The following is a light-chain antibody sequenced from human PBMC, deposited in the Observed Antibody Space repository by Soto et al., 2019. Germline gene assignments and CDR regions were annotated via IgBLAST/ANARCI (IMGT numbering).Light chain of an antibody. CDR2: DAS. J-gene: IGKJ4*01. V-gene: IGKV3-11*01. Sequence: DILLTQSPSTLSSSPGDRATLSCRASQSVDTSLGWYQQKPGQAPRLLIYDASNRATGIPAKFSGSGSGTDFTLTISSLEPEDFAVYYCQHRKIWPLTFGEGTKVEIK. CDR1: QSVDTS. CDR3: QHRKIWPLT.